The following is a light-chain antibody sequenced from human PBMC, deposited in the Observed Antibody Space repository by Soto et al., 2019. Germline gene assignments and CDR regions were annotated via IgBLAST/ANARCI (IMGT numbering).Light chain of an antibody. CDR3: QQSYSTSWT. CDR2: SSS. V-gene: IGKV1-39*01. Sequence: DIQLTQSPSSLSASVGDRITIACRASQTISNFLNWYQGKPGKPPKLLIYSSSTLQSGVPSRFSGSGSGTDFTLTINGLQPEDFATYYCQQSYSTSWTFGQGTKVDIK. CDR1: QTISNF. J-gene: IGKJ1*01.